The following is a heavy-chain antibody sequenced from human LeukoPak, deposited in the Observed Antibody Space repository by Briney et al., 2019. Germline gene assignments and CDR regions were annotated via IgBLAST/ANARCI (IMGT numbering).Heavy chain of an antibody. Sequence: GGSLRLSCAASGFTFSSYSMNWVRQAPGKGLEWVSSISSSGDYTYYADSVKGRFTISRDNAKKSLHLQLNGLTVEDTAVYLCARASDGYHSDYWGQGTLVTVSS. V-gene: IGHV3-21*01. CDR1: GFTFSSYS. CDR3: ARASDGYHSDY. J-gene: IGHJ4*02. D-gene: IGHD5-24*01. CDR2: ISSSGDYT.